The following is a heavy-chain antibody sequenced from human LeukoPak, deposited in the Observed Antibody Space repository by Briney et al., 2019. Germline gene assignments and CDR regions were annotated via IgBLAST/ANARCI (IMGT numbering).Heavy chain of an antibody. J-gene: IGHJ3*02. CDR1: GFTFSSYG. V-gene: IGHV3-23*01. Sequence: GGSLRLSCAASGFTFSSYGMTWVRQAPGKGLEWVSAISGSGGSTYYAGSVKGRSTISRDNSKNTLYLQMNSLRAEDTAVYYCAKFGLAGSGRYHDAFDIWGQGTMVTVSS. CDR2: ISGSGGST. CDR3: AKFGLAGSGRYHDAFDI. D-gene: IGHD3-10*01.